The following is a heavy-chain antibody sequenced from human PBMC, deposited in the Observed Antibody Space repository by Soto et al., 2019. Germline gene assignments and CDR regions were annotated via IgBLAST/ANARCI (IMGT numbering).Heavy chain of an antibody. Sequence: GGSLRLSCAASGFTFSSYSMNWVRQAPGKGLEWVSIISGGSGVTHYADSVKGRFTISRDNSKNTLFLQMNSLRVEDTALYYCAKKGLTAGGNDWFASWGQGTLVTVSS. CDR3: AKKGLTAGGNDWFAS. J-gene: IGHJ5*01. CDR2: ISGGSGVT. D-gene: IGHD6-13*01. CDR1: GFTFSSYS. V-gene: IGHV3-23*01.